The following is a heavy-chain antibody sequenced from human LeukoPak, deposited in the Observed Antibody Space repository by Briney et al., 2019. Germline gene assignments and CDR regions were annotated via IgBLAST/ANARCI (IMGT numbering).Heavy chain of an antibody. Sequence: SETLSLTCTVSGYSISSGYYWGWIRQPPGKGLEWIGTIYHSGSTYYNPSLKSRVTISVDTSKNQFPLKLSSVTAADTAVYYCARTSGYSNDAFDIWGQGTMVTVSS. V-gene: IGHV4-38-2*02. D-gene: IGHD3-22*01. CDR3: ARTSGYSNDAFDI. CDR1: GYSISSGYY. CDR2: IYHSGST. J-gene: IGHJ3*02.